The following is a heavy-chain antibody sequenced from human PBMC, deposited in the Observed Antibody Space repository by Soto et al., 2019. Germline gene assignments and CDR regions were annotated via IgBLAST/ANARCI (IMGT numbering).Heavy chain of an antibody. CDR2: ISGYNGDT. Sequence: QGHLVQCGAEVKKPGTSVKVSCKASGYTFTRYGISWVRQAPGQGLEWMGWISGYNGDTNYAQNLQGRVTMTIDTSTSTAYTELRSLTSDDTAVYYCAKNGQPPYYYYGLDVWGQGTTVTVSS. J-gene: IGHJ6*02. CDR3: AKNGQPPYYYYGLDV. CDR1: GYTFTRYG. V-gene: IGHV1-18*01. D-gene: IGHD2-8*01.